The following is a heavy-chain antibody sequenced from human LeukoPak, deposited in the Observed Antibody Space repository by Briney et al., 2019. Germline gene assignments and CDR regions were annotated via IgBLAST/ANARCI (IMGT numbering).Heavy chain of an antibody. CDR1: GFTFSSYS. CDR2: ISSSSRYI. V-gene: IGHV3-21*01. Sequence: PGGSLRLSCAASGFTFSSYSMTCVRQAPGKGLEWVSSISSSSRYIYYADSMKGRFTISRDNAKNSLFLQMNSLRAEDTAVYYCARVAEAAAFDYWGQGTLVTVSS. J-gene: IGHJ4*02. CDR3: ARVAEAAAFDY. D-gene: IGHD6-13*01.